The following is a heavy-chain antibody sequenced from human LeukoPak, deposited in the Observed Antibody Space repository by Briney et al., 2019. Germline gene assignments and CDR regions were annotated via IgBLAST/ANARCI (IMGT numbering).Heavy chain of an antibody. CDR2: IYYSGST. CDR1: GGSISSYY. CDR3: ARQLVPTVVTRSYWYFDL. D-gene: IGHD4-23*01. V-gene: IGHV4-59*08. J-gene: IGHJ2*01. Sequence: SETLSLTCTVSGGSISSYYWSWIRQPPGKGLEWIGYIYYSGSTNYNSSLKSRVTISVDTSKNQFSLKLSSVTAADTAVYYCARQLVPTVVTRSYWYFDLWGRGTLVTVSS.